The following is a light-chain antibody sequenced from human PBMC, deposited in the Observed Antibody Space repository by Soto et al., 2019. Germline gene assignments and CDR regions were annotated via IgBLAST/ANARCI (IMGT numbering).Light chain of an antibody. V-gene: IGKV4-1*01. CDR2: WAS. Sequence: DIVMTQSPDSLAVSLGERATINCKSSQSVLYSSKNKNYLAWYQQKPGQPPKLLIHWASTRESGVPDRFSGSGSGTDFTLTSSSLQAEDVAVYYCQQYYSSPFTFGPGTKVDIK. J-gene: IGKJ3*01. CDR3: QQYYSSPFT. CDR1: QSVLYSSKNKNY.